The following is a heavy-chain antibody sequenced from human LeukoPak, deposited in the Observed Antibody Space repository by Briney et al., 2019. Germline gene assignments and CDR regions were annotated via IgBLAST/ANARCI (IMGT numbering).Heavy chain of an antibody. V-gene: IGHV3-66*02. D-gene: IGHD4-11*01. CDR3: ARDEVTVSLAG. J-gene: IGHJ4*02. CDR1: GFTFGDYG. CDR2: IYSGGST. Sequence: GRSLRLSCTASGFTFGDYGMSWVRQAPGKGLEWVSVIYSGGSTYYADSVKGRFTISRDNSKNTLYLQMNSLRAEDTAVYYCARDEVTVSLAGWGQGTLVTVSS.